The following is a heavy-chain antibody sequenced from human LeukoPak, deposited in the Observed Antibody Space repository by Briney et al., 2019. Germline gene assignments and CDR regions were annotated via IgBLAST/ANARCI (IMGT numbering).Heavy chain of an antibody. Sequence: SVKVSCKASGGTFSSYTISWVRQAPGQGLEWMGGIIPIFSTADYAQKLQGRVTITADESTSTAYMELSSLRSEDTAVYYCAISWVRRGIILFDYWGQGTLVTVSS. V-gene: IGHV1-69*01. CDR2: IIPIFSTA. CDR1: GGTFSSYT. J-gene: IGHJ4*02. D-gene: IGHD3-10*01. CDR3: AISWVRRGIILFDY.